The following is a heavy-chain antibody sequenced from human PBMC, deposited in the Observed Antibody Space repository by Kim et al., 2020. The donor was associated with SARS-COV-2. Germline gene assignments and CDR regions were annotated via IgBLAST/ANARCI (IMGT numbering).Heavy chain of an antibody. D-gene: IGHD3-22*01. J-gene: IGHJ4*02. CDR2: IGGGGNT. V-gene: IGHV3-23*01. CDR3: AKATAVVVRSPFDY. CDR1: GFTFSGYA. Sequence: GGSLRLSCAASGFTFSGYAMNWVRQAPGKGLEWVSAIGGGGNTYYADSVKGRFTISRDNSKNNALYLQMNSLRAEDTAVYYCAKATAVVVRSPFDYWGQGTLVTVSS.